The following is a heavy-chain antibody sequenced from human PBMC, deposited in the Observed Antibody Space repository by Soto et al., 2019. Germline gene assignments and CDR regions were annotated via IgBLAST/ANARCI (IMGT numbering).Heavy chain of an antibody. Sequence: SETLSLTCTVSGGSISSSSYYWGWIRQPPGKGLEWIGSIYYSGSTYYNPSLKSRVTISVDTSKNQFSLKLSSVTAADTAVYYCARHGGGSGIAAAGYYFDYWGQGTLVTVSS. CDR1: GGSISSSSYY. J-gene: IGHJ4*02. CDR3: ARHGGGSGIAAAGYYFDY. CDR2: IYYSGST. D-gene: IGHD6-13*01. V-gene: IGHV4-39*01.